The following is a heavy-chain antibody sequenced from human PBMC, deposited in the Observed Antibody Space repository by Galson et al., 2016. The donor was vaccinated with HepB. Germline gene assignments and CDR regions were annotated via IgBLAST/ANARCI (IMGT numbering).Heavy chain of an antibody. CDR2: IDPSDSYT. Sequence: QSGAEVKKPGESLRISCKGSGYNFKNYWISWVRQMPGKGLEWMGRIDPSDSYTNYSPSFQGHVTVSGDKSVTTAYLQWSSLKASDTAMYYCARQSVGGRTAGFDIWGQGTVVTVSS. D-gene: IGHD3-16*01. J-gene: IGHJ3*02. CDR3: ARQSVGGRTAGFDI. CDR1: GYNFKNYW. V-gene: IGHV5-10-1*01.